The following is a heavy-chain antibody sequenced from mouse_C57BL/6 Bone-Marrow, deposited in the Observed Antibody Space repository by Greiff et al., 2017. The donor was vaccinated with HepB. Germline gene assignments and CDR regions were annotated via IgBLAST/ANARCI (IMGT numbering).Heavy chain of an antibody. Sequence: EVQLQQSGPELVKPGASVKISCKASGYTFTDYYMNWVKQSHGKSLEWIGDINPNNGGTSYNQKFKGKATLTVDKSSSTAYMELRSLTSEDSAVYYCARAEPDYYGSSYWYFDVWGTGTTVTVSS. CDR1: GYTFTDYY. D-gene: IGHD1-1*01. V-gene: IGHV1-26*01. CDR2: INPNNGGT. J-gene: IGHJ1*03. CDR3: ARAEPDYYGSSYWYFDV.